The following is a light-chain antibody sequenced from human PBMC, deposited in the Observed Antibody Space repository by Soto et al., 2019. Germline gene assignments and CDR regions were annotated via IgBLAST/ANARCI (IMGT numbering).Light chain of an antibody. CDR3: SSYATSNICQIV. V-gene: IGLV2-14*03. CDR2: DVT. Sequence: QSALTQPASGSGSPGQSLTISFTGTSSEVGGYNYVSWYQHHPGKAPKLIIYDVTNRPSGVSNPFSGSKSGNTASLTISGLQPEDEAYYYCSSYATSNICQIVFGTGTKVTVL. J-gene: IGLJ1*01. CDR1: SSEVGGYNY.